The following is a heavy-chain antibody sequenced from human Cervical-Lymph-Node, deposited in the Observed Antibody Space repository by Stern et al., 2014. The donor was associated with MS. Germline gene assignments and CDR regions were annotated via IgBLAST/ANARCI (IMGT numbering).Heavy chain of an antibody. D-gene: IGHD3-9*01. Sequence: DQLVESGGGVVQPGRSLRLSCAASGFMFRSFAMHWVRHSPGKGLEWGAGISYEGSTQYYGDSVKGRFTISRDNSKNTMYLQMNSLRPEDTALYYCAKDASTNYFRFFFDGWGQGALVTVSS. V-gene: IGHV3-30*18. J-gene: IGHJ4*02. CDR3: AKDASTNYFRFFFDG. CDR2: ISYEGSTQ. CDR1: GFMFRSFA.